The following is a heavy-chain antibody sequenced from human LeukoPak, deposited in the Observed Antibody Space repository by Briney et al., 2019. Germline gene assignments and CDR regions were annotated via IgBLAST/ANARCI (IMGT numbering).Heavy chain of an antibody. J-gene: IGHJ4*02. CDR3: ARYVAGTFIFDY. Sequence: ASVKVSCKASGYTFTSDDMHCGRQAPGQGGKWMGIINPSGGSTSYAQKFQGRVTMTRATSTSTVYMEMSSLTSEATAVYYCARYVAGTFIFDYWGQGTLVTVSS. V-gene: IGHV1-46*01. CDR2: INPSGGST. D-gene: IGHD6-19*01. CDR1: GYTFTSDD.